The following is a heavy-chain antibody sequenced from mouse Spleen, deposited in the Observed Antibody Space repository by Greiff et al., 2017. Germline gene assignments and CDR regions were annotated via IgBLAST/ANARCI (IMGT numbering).Heavy chain of an antibody. CDR2: ISYDGSN. J-gene: IGHJ2*01. D-gene: IGHD2-14*01. CDR3: ARVEVRPYFDY. Sequence: EVKLMESGPGLVKPSQSLSLTCSVTGYSITSGYYWNWIRQFPGNKLEWMGYISYDGSNNYNPSLKNRISITRDTSKNQFFLKLNSVTTEDTATYYCARVEVRPYFDYWGQGTTLTVSS. V-gene: IGHV3-6*01. CDR1: GYSITSGYY.